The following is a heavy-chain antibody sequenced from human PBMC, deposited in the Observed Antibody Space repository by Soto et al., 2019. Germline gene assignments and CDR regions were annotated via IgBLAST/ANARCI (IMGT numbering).Heavy chain of an antibody. V-gene: IGHV6-1*01. CDR1: GDSVSSNSAA. CDR3: AKGVMARLVDY. Sequence: SQTLSLTCAISGDSVSSNSAAWNWIRQSPSRGLEWLGRTYYKSKWYNDYVGSVKSRITINPDTSKNTLYLQMNSLRADDTAIYYCAKGVMARLVDYWGLGTLVTVSS. J-gene: IGHJ4*02. D-gene: IGHD2-8*01. CDR2: TYYKSKWYN.